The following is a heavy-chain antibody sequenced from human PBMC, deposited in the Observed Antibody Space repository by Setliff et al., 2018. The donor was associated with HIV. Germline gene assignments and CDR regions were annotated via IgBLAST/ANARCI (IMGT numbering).Heavy chain of an antibody. CDR2: ISAYNGNT. J-gene: IGHJ4*02. CDR3: ARQLSNSLDY. D-gene: IGHD7-27*01. CDR1: GYTFTSYG. Sequence: ASVKVSCKASGYTFTSYGISWVRQAPGQGLEWMGWISAYNGNTNYAQKLQGRVTLTSDTSINTAYMELSGLGSDDTAMYFCARQLSNSLDYWGQGTLVTVSS. V-gene: IGHV1-18*01.